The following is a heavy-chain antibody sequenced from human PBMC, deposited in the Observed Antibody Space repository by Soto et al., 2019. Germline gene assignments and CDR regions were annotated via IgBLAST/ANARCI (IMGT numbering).Heavy chain of an antibody. J-gene: IGHJ3*02. CDR1: GFTFSSYS. V-gene: IGHV3-21*01. CDR3: ARPGDTAMAYDAFDI. CDR2: ISSSSSYI. Sequence: PGGSLRLSCAASGFTFSSYSMNWVRQAPGKGLEWVSSISSSSSYIYYADSVKGRFTISRDNAKNSLYLQMNSLRAEDTAVYYCARPGDTAMAYDAFDIWGQGTMVTVSS. D-gene: IGHD5-18*01.